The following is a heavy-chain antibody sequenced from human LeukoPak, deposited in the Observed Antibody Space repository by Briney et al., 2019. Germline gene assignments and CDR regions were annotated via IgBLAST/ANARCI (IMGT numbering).Heavy chain of an antibody. J-gene: IGHJ4*02. CDR3: ERGRVAY. V-gene: IGHV4-34*01. Sequence: SDTLSLTCAVWVGSFSGYYWTWIRQPPGRGLEWIGEINHSGSTNYNPSLKSRVTISVDTYKSQFSLKLNSVTAADTAMYYCERGRVAYWGQGTLVTVSS. D-gene: IGHD3-10*01. CDR2: INHSGST. CDR1: VGSFSGYY.